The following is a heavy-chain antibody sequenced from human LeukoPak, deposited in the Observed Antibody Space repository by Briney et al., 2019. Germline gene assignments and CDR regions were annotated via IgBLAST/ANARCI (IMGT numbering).Heavy chain of an antibody. CDR1: GFTFSNYW. CDR3: ARAKRNAFDI. V-gene: IGHV3-7*04. Sequence: GGSLRLSCAASGFTFSNYWMSWVRQAPGKGLEWVANINQNGREKYYVDSVKGRFTISRDNAKNSLYLQMNSLRAEDTAVYYCARAKRNAFDIWGQGTMVTVSS. CDR2: INQNGREK. J-gene: IGHJ3*02.